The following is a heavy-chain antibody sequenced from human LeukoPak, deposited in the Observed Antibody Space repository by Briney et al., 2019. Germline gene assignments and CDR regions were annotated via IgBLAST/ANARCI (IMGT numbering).Heavy chain of an antibody. V-gene: IGHV1-2*02. CDR3: ARDYYDSSGFGAFDI. Sequence: ASVKVSCEASGYTFTAYYMHWVRQAPGQGLEWMGWINPNSGGTNYAQKFQGRVTMTRDTSISTAYMELSRLRSDDTAVYYCARDYYDSSGFGAFDIWGQGTMVTVSS. CDR1: GYTFTAYY. J-gene: IGHJ3*02. D-gene: IGHD3-22*01. CDR2: INPNSGGT.